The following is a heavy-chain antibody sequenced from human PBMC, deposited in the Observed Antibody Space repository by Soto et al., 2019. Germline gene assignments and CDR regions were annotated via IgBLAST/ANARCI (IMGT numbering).Heavy chain of an antibody. CDR2: ISAYNGNT. J-gene: IGHJ6*02. CDR3: AILKQLVFFDV. Sequence: GASVKVSCKASGFTFTNYGIIWVRQAPGQGLEWMGWISAYNGNTKYAENLQGRITLTTNTSTSTAYMELRSLRSDDTALYYCAILKQLVFFDVWGQGTTVTVSS. D-gene: IGHD6-13*01. V-gene: IGHV1-18*01. CDR1: GFTFTNYG.